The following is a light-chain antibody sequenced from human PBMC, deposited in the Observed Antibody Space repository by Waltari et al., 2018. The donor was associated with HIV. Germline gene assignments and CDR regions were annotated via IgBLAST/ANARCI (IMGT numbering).Light chain of an antibody. J-gene: IGKJ1*01. CDR2: AAS. Sequence: DILLTQTPGTLSLSPGQRATLSCWASQIIRDNFLAWYQQRPGQAPRLLMFAASSRATGIPDRFTGSGSETEFSLTIARLEPEDYAVYYCQQYATSPTFGNGTKVEV. V-gene: IGKV3-20*01. CDR3: QQYATSPT. CDR1: QIIRDNF.